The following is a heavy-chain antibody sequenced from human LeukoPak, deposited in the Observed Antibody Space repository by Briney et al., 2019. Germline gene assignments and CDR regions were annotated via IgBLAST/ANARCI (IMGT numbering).Heavy chain of an antibody. CDR2: ISGSGGST. J-gene: IGHJ4*02. CDR1: GFTFSSYA. D-gene: IGHD3-16*02. Sequence: GGPLRLSCAASGFTFSSYAMSWVRQAPGKGLEWVSAISGSGGSTYYADSVKGRFTISRDNSKKTLYLQMNSLRAEDTAVYYCAKDDDYVWGSYRSYFDYWGQGTLVTVSS. V-gene: IGHV3-23*01. CDR3: AKDDDYVWGSYRSYFDY.